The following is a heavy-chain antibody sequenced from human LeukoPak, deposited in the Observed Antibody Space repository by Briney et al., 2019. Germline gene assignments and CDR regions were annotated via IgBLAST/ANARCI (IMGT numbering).Heavy chain of an antibody. CDR1: GGTFSTFA. CDR3: AREGDDYGDYYFDY. Sequence: ASVKVSCKASGGTFSTFAISWVRQAPGQGLEWMGWINPNSGGTNYAQKFQGRVTMTRDTSISTAYMELSRLRSDDTAVYYCAREGDDYGDYYFDYWGQGTLVTVSS. D-gene: IGHD4-17*01. V-gene: IGHV1-2*02. CDR2: INPNSGGT. J-gene: IGHJ4*02.